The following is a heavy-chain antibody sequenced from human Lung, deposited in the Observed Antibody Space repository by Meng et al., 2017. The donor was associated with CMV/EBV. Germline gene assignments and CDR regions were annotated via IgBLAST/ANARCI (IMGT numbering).Heavy chain of an antibody. CDR3: TRGSPITGARTAYYF. J-gene: IGHJ4*02. CDR2: INPSNGGT. Sequence: ASVXVSXXASGDMFSTYAFTWVRQAPGQRLEWMGWINPSNGGTHFAQKFQGRVTMTRDTSISTAHTEQSRLRCDDTAVYYCTRGSPITGARTAYYFWGQGTXVTVSS. D-gene: IGHD3/OR15-3a*01. CDR1: GDMFSTYA. V-gene: IGHV1-2*02.